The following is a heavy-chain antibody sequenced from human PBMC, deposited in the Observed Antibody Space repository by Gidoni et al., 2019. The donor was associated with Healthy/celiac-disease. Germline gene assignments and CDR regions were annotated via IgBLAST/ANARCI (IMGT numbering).Heavy chain of an antibody. V-gene: IGHV1-3*01. D-gene: IGHD3-3*01. CDR2: INAGNGNT. CDR1: GYTFTSYA. J-gene: IGHJ3*02. Sequence: QVQLVQSGAEVKKPGASVKVSCKASGYTFTSYAMHWVRQAPGQRLEWMGWINAGNGNTKYSQKFQGRVTITRDTSASTAYMELSSLRSEDTAVYYCAREIWSNHNAFDIWGQGTMVTVSS. CDR3: AREIWSNHNAFDI.